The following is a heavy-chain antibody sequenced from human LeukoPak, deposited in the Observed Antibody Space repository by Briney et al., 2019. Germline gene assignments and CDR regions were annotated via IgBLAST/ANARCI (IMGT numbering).Heavy chain of an antibody. D-gene: IGHD3-22*01. CDR1: GGSFSGYY. CDR3: ARPSSGYWYYFDY. Sequence: KTSETLSLTCAVYGGSFSGYYWSWIRQPPGKGLEWIGEINHSGSTNYNPSLKSRVTISVDTSKNQFSLKLSSVTAADTAVYYCARPSSGYWYYFDYWGQGTLVTVSS. CDR2: INHSGST. V-gene: IGHV4-34*01. J-gene: IGHJ4*02.